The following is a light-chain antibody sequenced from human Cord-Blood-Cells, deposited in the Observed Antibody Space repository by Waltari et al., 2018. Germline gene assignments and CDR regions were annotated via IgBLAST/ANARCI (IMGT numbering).Light chain of an antibody. Sequence: DIQMTQSPSSLSASVADRVTITCRASKSISSYLNWYQQKPGKAPKLLIYAASSLQSGVPSRFSGSGSATDFTLTISSLQPEDFATYDCQQSYSTPWTFGQGTKAEIK. J-gene: IGKJ1*01. CDR1: KSISSY. CDR2: AAS. V-gene: IGKV1-39*01. CDR3: QQSYSTPWT.